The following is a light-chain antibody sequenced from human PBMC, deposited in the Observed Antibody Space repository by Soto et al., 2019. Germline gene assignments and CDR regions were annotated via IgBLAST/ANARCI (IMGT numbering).Light chain of an antibody. J-gene: IGKJ4*01. CDR3: QQYGPLPG. Sequence: EIVLTQSPGTLSLSPGERATLSCRASQSVSSSYLAWYQQKPGQAPRLLIHGASSRATGIPDRFSGSGSGTYFTITISSLEPEDLAVYYCQQYGPLPGFGGGTKVEIK. V-gene: IGKV3-20*01. CDR2: GAS. CDR1: QSVSSSY.